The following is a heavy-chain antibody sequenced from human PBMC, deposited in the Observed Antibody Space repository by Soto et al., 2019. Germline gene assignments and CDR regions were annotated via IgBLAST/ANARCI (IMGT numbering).Heavy chain of an antibody. J-gene: IGHJ5*02. CDR1: GFTFGDYA. CDR2: IRSKAYGGTT. CDR3: TIYSIAPKRVVAASP. Sequence: GGSLRLSCTASGFTFGDYAMSWFRQAPGKGLEWVGFIRSKAYGGTTEYAGSVKGRCTISRYDSKSIAYLQMHSLKTEDTAVYYGTIYSIAPKRVVAASPWGQGTLVTVSS. V-gene: IGHV3-49*03. D-gene: IGHD2-15*01.